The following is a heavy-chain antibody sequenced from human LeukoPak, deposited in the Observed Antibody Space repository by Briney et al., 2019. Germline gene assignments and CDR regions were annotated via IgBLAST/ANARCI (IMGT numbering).Heavy chain of an antibody. Sequence: GGSLRLSCAASGFPFDDYAMHWVRQAPGKGLAWVSGISWHSGSIGYADSVKGRVTTSRDNAKNSLNLQMNSLRAQDTAVYYCARGGPYDSLTGDAGAFDIWGQGTMVTVSS. CDR1: GFPFDDYA. V-gene: IGHV3-9*01. J-gene: IGHJ3*02. CDR2: ISWHSGSI. CDR3: ARGGPYDSLTGDAGAFDI. D-gene: IGHD3-9*01.